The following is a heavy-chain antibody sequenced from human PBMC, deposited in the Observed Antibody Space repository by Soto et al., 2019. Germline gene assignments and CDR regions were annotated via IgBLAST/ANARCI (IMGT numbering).Heavy chain of an antibody. D-gene: IGHD2-21*02. V-gene: IGHV1-3*01. J-gene: IGHJ4*02. CDR1: GYTFTSYA. CDR3: ARTYCGGDCYFDFDY. Sequence: ASVKVSCKASGYTFTSYAMRWVRQAPGQRLEWMGWINAGNGNTKYSQKFQGRVTITRDTSASTAYMKLSSLRSEDTAVYYCARTYCGGDCYFDFDYWGQGTLVTVSS. CDR2: INAGNGNT.